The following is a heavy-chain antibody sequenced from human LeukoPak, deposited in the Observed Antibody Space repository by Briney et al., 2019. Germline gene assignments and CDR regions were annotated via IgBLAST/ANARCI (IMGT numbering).Heavy chain of an antibody. J-gene: IGHJ4*02. CDR3: ARGAPITYYYDSSGYPPGY. Sequence: GASVKVSCKASGYTFTGYYMNWVRQAPGQGLEWMGWINPNTGGTNYAQKFQGRVTMTRDTSISTTYMELSRLRSDDTAVYYCARGAPITYYYDSSGYPPGYWGQGTLVTVSS. V-gene: IGHV1-2*02. D-gene: IGHD3-22*01. CDR1: GYTFTGYY. CDR2: INPNTGGT.